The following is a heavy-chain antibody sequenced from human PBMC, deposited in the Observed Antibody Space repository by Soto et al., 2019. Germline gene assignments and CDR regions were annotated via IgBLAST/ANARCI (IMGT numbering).Heavy chain of an antibody. CDR1: GFTFSSYA. D-gene: IGHD3-22*01. CDR2: ISYDGSNK. CDR3: ARDRSSGSPYFDY. Sequence: HPGGSLRLSCAASGFTFSSYAMHWVRQAPGKGLEWVAVISYDGSNKYYADSVKGRFTISRDNSKNTLYLQMNSLRAEDTAVYYCARDRSSGSPYFDYWGQGTLVTVSS. J-gene: IGHJ4*02. V-gene: IGHV3-30-3*01.